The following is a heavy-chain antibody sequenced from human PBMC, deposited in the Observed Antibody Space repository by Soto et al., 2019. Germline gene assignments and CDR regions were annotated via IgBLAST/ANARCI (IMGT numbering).Heavy chain of an antibody. CDR1: SNSIPSYY. Sequence: PSDTLYLNCTFLSNSIPSYYGCWFRQPPGKGLEWIGYIYYSGSTTYHPSLKSRVTISVDTSKNQFSLNLTSVTAADTAVYYCARLGGYYQAFDQWGQG. CDR3: ARLGGYYQAFDQ. CDR2: IYYSGST. D-gene: IGHD3-22*01. V-gene: IGHV4-59*08. J-gene: IGHJ4*02.